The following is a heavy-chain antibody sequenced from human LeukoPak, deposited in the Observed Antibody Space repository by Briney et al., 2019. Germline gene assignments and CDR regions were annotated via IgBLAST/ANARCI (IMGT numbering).Heavy chain of an antibody. Sequence: PSETLSLTCTVSGGSISSSSYYWGWVRQAPGKGLEWVSVIYSGGSTYYADSVKGRFTISRDNSKNTLYLQMNSLRAEDTAVYYCARGCSGGSCYSRGFDPWGQGTLVTVSS. CDR1: GGSISSSSYY. CDR2: IYSGGST. J-gene: IGHJ5*02. V-gene: IGHV3-66*01. D-gene: IGHD2-15*01. CDR3: ARGCSGGSCYSRGFDP.